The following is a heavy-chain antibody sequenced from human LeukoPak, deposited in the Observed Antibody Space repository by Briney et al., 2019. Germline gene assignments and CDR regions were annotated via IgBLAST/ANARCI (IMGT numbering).Heavy chain of an antibody. CDR2: ISSCSSYI. Sequence: GRSLRLSCAVSGFTFSAYGMHWVRQAPGKGLAWVSSISSCSSYIYYADPAKGRFTTSRDNATKTLYLQMNSLSAEVTAVYYCAKEQWLVLLFDYWGQGTLVTVSS. CDR3: AKEQWLVLLFDY. D-gene: IGHD6-19*01. CDR1: GFTFSAYG. J-gene: IGHJ4*02. V-gene: IGHV3-21*04.